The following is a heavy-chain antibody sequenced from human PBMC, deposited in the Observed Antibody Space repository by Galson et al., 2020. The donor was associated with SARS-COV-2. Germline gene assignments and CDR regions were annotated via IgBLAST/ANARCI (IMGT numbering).Heavy chain of an antibody. V-gene: IGHV4-39*01. CDR1: GGSITSDTYY. CDR3: ARLGAGFYFDY. CDR2: VFYRGIT. J-gene: IGHJ4*02. D-gene: IGHD3-16*01. Sequence: SETLSLTCTVSGGSITSDTYYWSWIRQPPGKGLEYIGSVFYRGITFYNQSLESRVTISVDTSKNQFSLRLTSVAAADTAVYYCARLGAGFYFDYWCRVILVSVSS.